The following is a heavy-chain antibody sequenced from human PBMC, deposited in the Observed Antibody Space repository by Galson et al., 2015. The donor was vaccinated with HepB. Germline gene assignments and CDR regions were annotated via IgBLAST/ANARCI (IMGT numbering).Heavy chain of an antibody. Sequence: CAISGDSVSSNRAVWNWIRQSPSRGLEWLGRTYYRSKWYIDYATSVRSRITINPDTSRNQFSLHLSSVTPEDTAVYYCAYGSDVWGQGTPVIVSS. J-gene: IGHJ6*02. CDR3: AYGSDV. CDR2: TYYRSKWYI. V-gene: IGHV6-1*01. CDR1: GDSVSSNRAV.